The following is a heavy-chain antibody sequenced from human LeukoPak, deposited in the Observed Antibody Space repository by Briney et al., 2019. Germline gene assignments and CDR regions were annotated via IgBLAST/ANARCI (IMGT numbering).Heavy chain of an antibody. V-gene: IGHV4-59*08. D-gene: IGHD6-6*01. Sequence: SETLSLTCTVSGGSISSYYWSWIRQPPGKGLEWIGYIYYSGSTNYNPSLKSRVTISVDTSKNQFSLKLSSVTAADTAVYYCARHSRSSSSSPFNYWGQGTLVTVSS. CDR3: ARHSRSSSSSPFNY. CDR2: IYYSGST. CDR1: GGSISSYY. J-gene: IGHJ4*02.